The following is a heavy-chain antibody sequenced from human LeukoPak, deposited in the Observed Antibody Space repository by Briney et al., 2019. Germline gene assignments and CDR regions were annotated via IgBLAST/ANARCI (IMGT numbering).Heavy chain of an antibody. CDR2: IYHNGGT. V-gene: IGHV4-30-2*05. CDR1: GFTFSNYA. D-gene: IGHD2-15*01. J-gene: IGHJ4*02. CDR3: ARVSCSGGSCYLFDY. Sequence: LRLSCVASGFTFSNYALIWVRRAPGKGLEWIGYIYHNGGTYYNSPLKSRVTISVDTSKNHFSLKLTSVTAADTAVYYCARVSCSGGSCYLFDYWGQGTLVTVSS.